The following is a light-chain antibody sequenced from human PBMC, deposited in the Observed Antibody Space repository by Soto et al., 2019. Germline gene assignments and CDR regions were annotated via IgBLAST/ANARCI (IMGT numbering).Light chain of an antibody. CDR2: GAS. CDR1: QSFCSGC. CDR3: QHYGTTPWT. Sequence: ETVLTPSPATLSLSTGERVTLSCRASQSFCSGCLAWYQQKPGQSPRLLIYGASSRATGIPDRFSGSGSGTDFTLTISRLEPEDFAVYYCQHYGTTPWTFGPGTKVGIK. V-gene: IGKV3-20*01. J-gene: IGKJ1*01.